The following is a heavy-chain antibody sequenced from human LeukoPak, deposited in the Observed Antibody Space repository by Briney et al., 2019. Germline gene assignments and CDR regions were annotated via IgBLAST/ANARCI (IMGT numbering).Heavy chain of an antibody. J-gene: IGHJ4*02. V-gene: IGHV3-23*01. D-gene: IGHD2-21*01. CDR1: GFTFSSYA. CDR2: ISGSGGST. CDR3: AKDRGSDYYFDY. Sequence: GGSLRLSCAASGFTFSSYAMSWVRQAPGKGLEWVSAISGSGGSTHYADSVKGRFTISRDNSKNTLYLQMNSLRAEDTAVYYCAKDRGSDYYFDYWGQGTLVTVSS.